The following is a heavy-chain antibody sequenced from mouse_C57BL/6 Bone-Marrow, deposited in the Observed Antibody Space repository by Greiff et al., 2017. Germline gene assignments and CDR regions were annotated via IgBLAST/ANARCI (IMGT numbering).Heavy chain of an antibody. V-gene: IGHV1-81*01. CDR2: IYPGSGST. D-gene: IGHD3-2*02. CDR1: GYTFTSYG. CDR3: AKERLIYYFDY. J-gene: IGHJ2*01. Sequence: QVQLQQSGAELARPGASVKMSCKASGYTFTSYGINWVKQRTGQGLEWIGGIYPGSGSTYYNEKFKGKATLTADKSSSTAYMGLRSLTSEDSAVYFCAKERLIYYFDYWGQGTTLTVSS.